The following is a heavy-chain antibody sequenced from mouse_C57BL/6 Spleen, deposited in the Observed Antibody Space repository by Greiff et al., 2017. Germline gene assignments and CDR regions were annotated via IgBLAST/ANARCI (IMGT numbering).Heavy chain of an antibody. CDR3: AREEDGNYFDY. J-gene: IGHJ2*01. CDR1: GFTFSSYA. CDR2: ISDGGSYT. Sequence: EVKLVESGGGLVKPGGSLKLSCAASGFTFSSYAMSWVRQTPEKRLEWVATISDGGSYTYYPDNVKGRFTISRDNAKNNLYLQMSHLKSEDTAMYYCAREEDGNYFDYWGQGTTLTVSS. V-gene: IGHV5-4*01. D-gene: IGHD2-1*01.